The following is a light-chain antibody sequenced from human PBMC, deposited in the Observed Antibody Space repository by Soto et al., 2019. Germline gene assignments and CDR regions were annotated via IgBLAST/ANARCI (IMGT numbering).Light chain of an antibody. V-gene: IGKV3-15*01. CDR3: QQRSNWPPLT. J-gene: IGKJ4*01. CDR2: GAS. CDR1: QSVSSN. Sequence: EIVMTQSPVTLSVSPGERATLSCRASQSVSSNLAWYQQKPGQAPRLLIYGASTRATGIPARFSGSGSGTDFTLTISSLEPEDFAVYYCQQRSNWPPLTFGGGTKVDIK.